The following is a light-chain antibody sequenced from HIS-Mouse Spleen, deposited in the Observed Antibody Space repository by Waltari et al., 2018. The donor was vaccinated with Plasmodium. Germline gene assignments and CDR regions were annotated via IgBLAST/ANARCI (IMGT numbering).Light chain of an antibody. V-gene: IGKV4-1*01. Sequence: DIVMTQAPDYLAVSLGERATINCKSSQSILYSSNNKNYLAWYQQKPGQPPTLLIYWSTTRESGVPDRFSGSGSGTDFTLTISSLQAEDVAVYYCQQYYSTPYTFVQGTKLEIK. CDR1: QSILYSSNNKNY. CDR2: WST. CDR3: QQYYSTPYT. J-gene: IGKJ2*01.